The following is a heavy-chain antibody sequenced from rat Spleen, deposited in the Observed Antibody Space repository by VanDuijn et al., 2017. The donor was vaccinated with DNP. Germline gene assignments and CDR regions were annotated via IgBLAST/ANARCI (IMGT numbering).Heavy chain of an antibody. D-gene: IGHD1-4*01. CDR2: ITIKTHNFVA. V-gene: IGHV10-4*01. CDR1: GFDFNTYA. CDR3: TRVTPFDY. J-gene: IGHJ2*01. Sequence: EVQLVESGGGLVQPKGSLKLSCAASGFDFNTYAMSWIRQAPGKGLDWVASITIKTHNFVALYADSVKERFTISRDGSQSMVYLQMNNLKTEDTALYYCTRVTPFDYWGQGVMVTVSS.